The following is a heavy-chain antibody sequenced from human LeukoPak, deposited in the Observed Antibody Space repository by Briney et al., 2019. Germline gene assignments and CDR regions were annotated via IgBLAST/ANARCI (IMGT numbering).Heavy chain of an antibody. V-gene: IGHV5-51*01. J-gene: IGHJ4*02. D-gene: IGHD3-9*01. CDR2: IYPGDSDT. CDR3: AGRYYDILTGYYSYYFDY. Sequence: GESLKISCKGSGYSFTSYWIGWVRQMPGKGLEWMGIIYPGDSDTRYSPSFQGQVTISADKSISTAYLQWSSLKASDTAMYYCAGRYYDILTGYYSYYFDYWGQGTLVTVSS. CDR1: GYSFTSYW.